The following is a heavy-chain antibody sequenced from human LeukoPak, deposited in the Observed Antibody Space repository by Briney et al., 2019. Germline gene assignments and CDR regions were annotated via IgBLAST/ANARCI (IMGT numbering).Heavy chain of an antibody. CDR2: IKQDGSEK. D-gene: IGHD3-22*01. CDR1: GFTFTSYW. Sequence: GGSLKLSCAASGFTFTSYWMSWVRQAPGKGLEWVAHIKQDGSEKYYVDSVKGRFTISRDNAKNSLYLQMNSLRAEDTAVYYCARRKYYYDSSGYYYQTYYFDYWGQGTLVTVSS. CDR3: ARRKYYYDSSGYYYQTYYFDY. J-gene: IGHJ4*02. V-gene: IGHV3-7*01.